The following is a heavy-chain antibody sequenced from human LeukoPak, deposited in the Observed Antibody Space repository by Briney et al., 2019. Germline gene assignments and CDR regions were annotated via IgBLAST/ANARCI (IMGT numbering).Heavy chain of an antibody. V-gene: IGHV3-23*01. CDR3: ARGPTYYYDISEGYFDY. D-gene: IGHD3-22*01. Sequence: PGGSLRLSCAVSGFTFSNYAMSWVRQAPGKGLEWVSAISGSGDSTYYANSVKGRFTMSRDNSKNTLYLQMNSLRAEDTAVYYCARGPTYYYDISEGYFDYWGQGTLVTVSS. J-gene: IGHJ4*02. CDR2: ISGSGDST. CDR1: GFTFSNYA.